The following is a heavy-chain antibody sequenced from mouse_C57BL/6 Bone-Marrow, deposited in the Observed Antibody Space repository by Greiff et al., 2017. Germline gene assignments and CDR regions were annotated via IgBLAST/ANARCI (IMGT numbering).Heavy chain of an antibody. CDR2: IDPETGGT. CDR3: TRKPYGSSYAFYFDY. J-gene: IGHJ2*01. D-gene: IGHD1-1*01. Sequence: QVQLKQSGAELVRPGASVTLSCKASGYTFTDYEMHWVKQTPVHGLEWIGAIDPETGGTAYNQKFKGKAILTADKSSSTAYMELRSLTSEDSAVYYCTRKPYGSSYAFYFDYWGQGTTLTVSS. V-gene: IGHV1-15*01. CDR1: GYTFTDYE.